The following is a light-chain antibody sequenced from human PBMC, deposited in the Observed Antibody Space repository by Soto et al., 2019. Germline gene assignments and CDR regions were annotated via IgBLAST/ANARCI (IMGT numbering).Light chain of an antibody. CDR1: SNDVGGSDS. V-gene: IGLV2-11*01. J-gene: IGLJ1*01. Sequence: QSVLTQPRSVSGSPGQSVTISCTGTSNDVGGSDSVSWYQHHPGEAPKLIMYDVTKRPSGVPDRFSASKSGNTASLTISRLQAEDETDYYCLSYAGNYIYVFGTGTKVTV. CDR3: LSYAGNYIYV. CDR2: DVT.